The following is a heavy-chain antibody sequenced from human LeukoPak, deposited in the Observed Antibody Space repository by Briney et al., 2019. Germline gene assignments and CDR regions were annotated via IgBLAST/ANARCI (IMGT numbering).Heavy chain of an antibody. CDR3: ATYSGYDRIFDY. CDR2: ISGSSSAI. V-gene: IGHV3-48*01. CDR1: GFTFSTYG. J-gene: IGHJ4*02. Sequence: GGSLRLSCAASGFTFSTYGMNWVRQAPGKGLEWVSYISGSSSAINHADSVKGRFTISRDNAKNSLFLQMNSLRAEDTAVYYCATYSGYDRIFDYWGQGTLVTVSS. D-gene: IGHD5-12*01.